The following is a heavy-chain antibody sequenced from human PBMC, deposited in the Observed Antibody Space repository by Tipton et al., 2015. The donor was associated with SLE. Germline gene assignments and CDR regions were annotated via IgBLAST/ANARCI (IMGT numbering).Heavy chain of an antibody. CDR1: ADSFTHYH. J-gene: IGHJ3*01. V-gene: IGHV4-59*01. Sequence: TLSLTCTVSADSFTHYHWSWIRQSPGKGLEWIGYVYFDGSTNYNPSLKSRVTISVDTSKNQFSLKLKSVSAADTALYYCGRARVGMGYVFDLWGQGTMVTVSS. CDR2: VYFDGST. CDR3: GRARVGMGYVFDL. D-gene: IGHD5-24*01.